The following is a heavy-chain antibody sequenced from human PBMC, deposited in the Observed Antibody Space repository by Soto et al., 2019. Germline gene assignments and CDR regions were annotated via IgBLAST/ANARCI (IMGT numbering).Heavy chain of an antibody. CDR1: GGTFSSYT. D-gene: IGHD2-2*01. CDR3: ARPRRDIVVVPAASNDAFDI. V-gene: IGHV1-69*02. Sequence: QVQLVQSGAEVKKPGSSVKVSCKASGGTFSSYTISWVRQAPGQRLEWMGRIIPILGIANYAQKFQGRVTITADKSTSTAYMELSSLRSEDTAVYYCARPRRDIVVVPAASNDAFDIWGQGTMVTVSS. J-gene: IGHJ3*02. CDR2: IIPILGIA.